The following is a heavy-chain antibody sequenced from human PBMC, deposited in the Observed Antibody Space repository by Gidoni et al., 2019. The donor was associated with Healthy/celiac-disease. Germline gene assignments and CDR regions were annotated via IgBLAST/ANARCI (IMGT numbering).Heavy chain of an antibody. D-gene: IGHD2-15*01. J-gene: IGHJ4*02. CDR1: GYTFTGYY. Sequence: QVQLVQSGAEVKKPGASVKVYCKASGYTFTGYYMHWVRQATGQGLEWMGWIKPNSGGTNYAQKFQGRVTMTRDTSISTAYMELSRLRSYDTAVYYCARDRYCSGGSCYEGDYWGQGTLVTVSS. CDR3: ARDRYCSGGSCYEGDY. CDR2: IKPNSGGT. V-gene: IGHV1-2*02.